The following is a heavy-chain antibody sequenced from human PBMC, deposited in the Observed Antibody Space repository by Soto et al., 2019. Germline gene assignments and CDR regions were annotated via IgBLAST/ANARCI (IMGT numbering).Heavy chain of an antibody. D-gene: IGHD3-16*02. Sequence: GGSLRLSCAASGFTFSSYGMHWVRQAPGKGLEWVAVISYDGSNKYYADSVKGRFTISRDNSKNTLYLQMNSLRAEDTAVYYCAKTPGRYDYVWGSYRPNWFDPWGQGTLVTVSS. CDR1: GFTFSSYG. V-gene: IGHV3-30*18. CDR2: ISYDGSNK. J-gene: IGHJ5*02. CDR3: AKTPGRYDYVWGSYRPNWFDP.